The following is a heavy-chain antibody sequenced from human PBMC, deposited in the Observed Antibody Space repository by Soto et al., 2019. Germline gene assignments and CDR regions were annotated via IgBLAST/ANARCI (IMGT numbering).Heavy chain of an antibody. V-gene: IGHV1-18*01. CDR2: IATYNSNK. CDR3: ARVLRGVVNWFDP. Sequence: ASVKVCCETSGDTFTNFGLSWVRQAPGQGLEWMGWIATYNSNKNYAQKFQGRLTLTTDTSTSTGYMELKSLEYDDTAVYYCARVLRGVVNWFDPWGQGTLVTVSS. D-gene: IGHD3-10*01. J-gene: IGHJ5*02. CDR1: GDTFTNFG.